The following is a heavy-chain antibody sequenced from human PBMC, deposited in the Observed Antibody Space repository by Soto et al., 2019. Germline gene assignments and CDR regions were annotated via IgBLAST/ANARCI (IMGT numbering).Heavy chain of an antibody. D-gene: IGHD2-2*01. CDR1: GFTFSSYW. Sequence: PGGSLRLSCAASGFTFSSYWMNWVRQAPGKGLEWVANIKEDGSEKYYVDSVKGRFTISVDTSKNQFSLKLSSVTAADTAVYYCARRRRRYCSSTSCSYFDYWGQGTLVTVSS. V-gene: IGHV3-7*02. CDR3: ARRRRRYCSSTSCSYFDY. J-gene: IGHJ4*02. CDR2: IKEDGSEK.